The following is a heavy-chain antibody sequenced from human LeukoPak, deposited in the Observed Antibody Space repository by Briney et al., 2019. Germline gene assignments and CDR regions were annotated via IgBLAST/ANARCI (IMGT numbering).Heavy chain of an antibody. J-gene: IGHJ4*02. Sequence: SVKVSCKASGGTFSSYAISWVRQALGQGLEWMGRIIPILGIANYAQKFQGRVTITADKSTSTAYMELSSLRSEDTAVYYCARGRIGSVATTWGYFDYWGQGTLVTVSS. CDR1: GGTFSSYA. V-gene: IGHV1-69*04. CDR2: IIPILGIA. CDR3: ARGRIGSVATTWGYFDY. D-gene: IGHD5-12*01.